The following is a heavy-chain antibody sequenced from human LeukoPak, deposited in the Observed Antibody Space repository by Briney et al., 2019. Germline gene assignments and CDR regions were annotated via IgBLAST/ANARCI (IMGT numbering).Heavy chain of an antibody. CDR3: ARDGRFAAYEPDY. J-gene: IGHJ4*02. V-gene: IGHV1-18*01. CDR2: ISAYNGNT. D-gene: IGHD1-26*01. Sequence: EASVKVSCKASGYTFTSYGISWVRQAPGQGLEWMGWISAYNGNTNYAQKFQGRVTMTTDTSTSTAHMELRSLRYDDTAVYYCARDGRFAAYEPDYWGQGTLVTVSS. CDR1: GYTFTSYG.